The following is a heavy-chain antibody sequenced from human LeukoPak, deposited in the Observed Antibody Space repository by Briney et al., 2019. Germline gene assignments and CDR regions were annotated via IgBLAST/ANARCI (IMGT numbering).Heavy chain of an antibody. CDR2: IYYSGST. D-gene: IGHD3-22*01. Sequence: SQTLSLTCTVSGGSISSGDYYWSWIRQPPGKGLEWIGYIYYSGSTYYNPSLKSRVTISVDTSKNQSSLKLSSVTAADTAVYYCARDRSVVTRIMDVWGKGTTVTVSS. V-gene: IGHV4-30-4*08. CDR1: GGSISSGDYY. CDR3: ARDRSVVTRIMDV. J-gene: IGHJ6*04.